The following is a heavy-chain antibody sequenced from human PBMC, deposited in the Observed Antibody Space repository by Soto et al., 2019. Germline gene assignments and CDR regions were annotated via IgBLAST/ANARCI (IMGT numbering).Heavy chain of an antibody. Sequence: PGGSLRLSCAASGFTFSSYGMHWVRQAPGKGLEWVAVISYDGSNKYYADSVKGRFTISRDNSKNTLYLQMNSLRAEDTAVYYCSKDKTPTEYSSPLYFDYWAQGTLVTVSS. J-gene: IGHJ4*02. CDR3: SKDKTPTEYSSPLYFDY. CDR2: ISYDGSNK. CDR1: GFTFSSYG. D-gene: IGHD6-6*01. V-gene: IGHV3-30*18.